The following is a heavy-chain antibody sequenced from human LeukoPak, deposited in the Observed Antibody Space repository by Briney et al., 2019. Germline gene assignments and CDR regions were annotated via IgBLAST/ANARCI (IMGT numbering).Heavy chain of an antibody. CDR1: GFTFSSYA. CDR2: MSGSGGST. D-gene: IGHD2-15*01. CDR3: ARVRLGYCGGGSCSRGGTPMDV. J-gene: IGHJ6*03. V-gene: IGHV3-23*01. Sequence: GGSLRLSCAASGFTFSSYAMSWVRQAPGKGLEWVSTMSGSGGSTYYADSVKGRFTISRDNSKNTLYLQMNSLRAEDTALYYCARVRLGYCGGGSCSRGGTPMDVWGKGTTVTISS.